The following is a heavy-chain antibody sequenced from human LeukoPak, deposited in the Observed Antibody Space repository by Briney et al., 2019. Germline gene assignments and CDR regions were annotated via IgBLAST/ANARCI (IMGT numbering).Heavy chain of an antibody. Sequence: GGSLRLSCAASGFTISSFVMSWVREAPGKGLEWVSAIGGSGDNTYYADSVKGRFTISRDNSKYTLYLQMNSLRAEDTAVYYCAKVTYDYVWGSYESWGQGTLVTVSS. CDR3: AKVTYDYVWGSYES. CDR2: IGGSGDNT. V-gene: IGHV3-23*01. CDR1: GFTISSFV. J-gene: IGHJ4*02. D-gene: IGHD3-16*01.